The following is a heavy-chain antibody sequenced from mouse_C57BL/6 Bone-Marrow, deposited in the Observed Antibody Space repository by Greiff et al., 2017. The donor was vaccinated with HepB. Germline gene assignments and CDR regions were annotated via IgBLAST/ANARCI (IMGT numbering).Heavy chain of an antibody. CDR1: GYTFTNYW. CDR3: ARHYYGYDWFAY. Sequence: VQLVESGAELVRPGTSVKMSCKASGYTFTNYWIGWAKQRPGHGLEWIGDIYPGGGYTNYNEKFKGKATLTADKSSSTAYMQFSSLTSEDSAIYYCARHYYGYDWFAYWGQGTLVTVSA. J-gene: IGHJ3*01. D-gene: IGHD2-2*01. CDR2: IYPGGGYT. V-gene: IGHV1-63*01.